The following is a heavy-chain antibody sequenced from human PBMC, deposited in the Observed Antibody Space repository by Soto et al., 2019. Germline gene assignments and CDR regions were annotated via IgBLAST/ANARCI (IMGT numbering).Heavy chain of an antibody. CDR2: IYYSGST. CDR1: GGSISSYY. V-gene: IGHV4-59*01. J-gene: IGHJ6*02. CDR3: ASATEITMVRGGTDDYYYYYGMDV. Sequence: PSETLSLTCTVSGGSISSYYWSWIRQPPGKGLEWIGYIYYSGSTNYNPSLKSRVTISVDTSKNQFSLKLSSVTAADTAVYYCASATEITMVRGGTDDYYYYYGMDVWGQGTTVT. D-gene: IGHD3-10*01.